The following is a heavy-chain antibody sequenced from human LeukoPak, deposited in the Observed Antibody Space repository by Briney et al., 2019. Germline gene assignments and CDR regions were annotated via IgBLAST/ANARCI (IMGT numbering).Heavy chain of an antibody. D-gene: IGHD2-21*02. CDR1: GGSISSSSYY. J-gene: IGHJ4*02. V-gene: IGHV4-39*01. CDR3: ARHDSVVTAMVDY. Sequence: SETLSLTCTVSGGSISSSSYYWGWIRKPPGKGLEWIGSIYYSGSTYYNPSLKSRVTISVDTSKNQFSLKLSSVTAADTAVYYCARHDSVVTAMVDYWGQGTLVTVSS. CDR2: IYYSGST.